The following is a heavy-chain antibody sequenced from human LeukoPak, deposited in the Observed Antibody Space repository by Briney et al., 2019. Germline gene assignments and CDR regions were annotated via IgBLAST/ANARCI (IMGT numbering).Heavy chain of an antibody. D-gene: IGHD3-3*01. Sequence: SETLSLTCTVSGCSISSYYWSWIRQPPGKGLEWIGYIYYSGSTNYNPSLKSRVTISVDTSKNQFSLKLSSVTAADTAVYCCARVGSVGYDFWSGPKGNWFDPWGQGTLVTVSS. CDR2: IYYSGST. V-gene: IGHV4-59*01. J-gene: IGHJ5*02. CDR3: ARVGSVGYDFWSGPKGNWFDP. CDR1: GCSISSYY.